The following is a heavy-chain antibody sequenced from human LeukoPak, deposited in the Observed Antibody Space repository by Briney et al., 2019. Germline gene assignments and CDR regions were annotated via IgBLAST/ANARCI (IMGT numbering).Heavy chain of an antibody. V-gene: IGHV3-23*01. CDR1: GFTFSSHA. Sequence: PGGSLRLSCAASGFTFSSHAMGWVRQAPGKGLEWVSSITGSGGSTYYGDSVKGRFTIARDNSRNTLYLQMNSLRVEDTALYYCAKQAEAFGDSVTQHWGQGTLVTVSS. J-gene: IGHJ1*01. D-gene: IGHD4-17*01. CDR3: AKQAEAFGDSVTQH. CDR2: ITGSGGST.